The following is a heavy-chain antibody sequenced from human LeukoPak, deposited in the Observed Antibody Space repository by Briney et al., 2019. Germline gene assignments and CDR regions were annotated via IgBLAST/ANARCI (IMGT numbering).Heavy chain of an antibody. CDR3: ARDQELWVNYYDSSGPVRLHWFDP. J-gene: IGHJ5*02. V-gene: IGHV4-38-2*02. CDR2: IYHSGST. Sequence: PSETLSLTCTVSGYSISSGYYWGWIRQPPGKGLEWIGSIYHSGSTYYNPSLKSRVTISVDTSKNQFSLKLSSVTAADTAVYYCARDQELWVNYYDSSGPVRLHWFDPWGQGTLVIVSS. CDR1: GYSISSGYY. D-gene: IGHD3-22*01.